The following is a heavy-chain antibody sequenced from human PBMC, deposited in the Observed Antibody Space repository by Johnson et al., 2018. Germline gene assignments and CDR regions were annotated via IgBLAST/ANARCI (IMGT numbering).Heavy chain of an antibody. Sequence: QVQLVQSGAEVKKPGSSVKVSCKASGGTFSSYAISWVRQAPGQGLEWMGGIVPIFGTGNYAQKFQGSVTLPADESTGTAYKELRSLRSEDTAGYYSARGELPLKEYCQHWGQDTLVTVSA. CDR2: IVPIFGTG. V-gene: IGHV1-69*12. CDR1: GGTFSSYA. J-gene: IGHJ1*01. D-gene: IGHD1-26*01. CDR3: ARGELPLKEYCQH.